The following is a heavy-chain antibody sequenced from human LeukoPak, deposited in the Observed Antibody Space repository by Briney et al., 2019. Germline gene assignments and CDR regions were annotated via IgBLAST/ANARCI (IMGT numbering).Heavy chain of an antibody. CDR2: ISYNSDTI. J-gene: IGHJ2*01. D-gene: IGHD2-21*02. V-gene: IGHV3-9*01. CDR3: AKDYCGGDCYSGWYFDL. CDR1: GFTFDDYA. Sequence: GRSLRLSCAAYGFTFDDYAMHWVRQAPGKGLEWVSGISYNSDTIAYADSVKGRFTISRDNAKNSLYLQMNSLRAEDTALYYCAKDYCGGDCYSGWYFDLWGRGTLVTVSS.